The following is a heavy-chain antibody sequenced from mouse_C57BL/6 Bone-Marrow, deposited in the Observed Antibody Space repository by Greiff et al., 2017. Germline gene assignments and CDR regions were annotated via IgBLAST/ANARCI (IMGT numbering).Heavy chain of an antibody. CDR1: GYTFTDYE. CDR2: IDPETGGT. V-gene: IGHV1-15*01. D-gene: IGHD2-4*01. J-gene: IGHJ4*01. Sequence: QVQLQQSGAELVRPGASVTLSCKASGYTFTDYEMHWVKQTPVHGLEWIGAIDPETGGTAYNQKFKGKAILTADKSSSTAYMELRSLTSEDSAVYYCAREDDYDGYAMDYWGQGTSVTVSS. CDR3: AREDDYDGYAMDY.